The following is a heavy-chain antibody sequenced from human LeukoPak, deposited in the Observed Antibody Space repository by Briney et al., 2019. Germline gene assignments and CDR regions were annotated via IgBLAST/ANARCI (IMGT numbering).Heavy chain of an antibody. J-gene: IGHJ4*02. V-gene: IGHV3-23*01. CDR1: GFTFTTYA. D-gene: IGHD6-13*01. Sequence: PGGSLRLSCGASGFTFTTYAMTWVRQAPGKGLEWVSSITGSGGSTYYADSVKGRFTISRDNSKNTLYLQMNSLRAEDTAVYYCAVQRTLWQQVLDHWGQGTLVTVSS. CDR3: AVQRTLWQQVLDH. CDR2: ITGSGGST.